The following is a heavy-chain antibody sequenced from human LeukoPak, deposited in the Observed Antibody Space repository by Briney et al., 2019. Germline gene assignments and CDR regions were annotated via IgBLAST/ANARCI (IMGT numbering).Heavy chain of an antibody. CDR2: INSSGSTI. CDR3: ARALVTANLYYFDY. J-gene: IGHJ4*02. D-gene: IGHD2-21*02. Sequence: GVSLRLSCTASGFTSSDYYMSWIRQAPGKGREWVSYINSSGSTIYYADCVKGRFTISRDHAKNSLYMQMNSLRAEDTAVYHCARALVTANLYYFDYWGQGTLVTVSS. CDR1: GFTSSDYY. V-gene: IGHV3-11*01.